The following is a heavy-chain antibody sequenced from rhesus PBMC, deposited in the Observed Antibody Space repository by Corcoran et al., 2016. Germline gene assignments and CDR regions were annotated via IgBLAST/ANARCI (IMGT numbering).Heavy chain of an antibody. CDR2: IYGNSAST. CDR1: GGSISGGYY. Sequence: QVQLQESGPGLVKPSETLSLTCAVSGGSISGGYYWGWIRQQPGKGREWIGNIYGNSASTYYNPSLKSRVTISKDTSKNQFSLKLSSVTAADTAVYYCARDHGSSLFDYWGQGVLVTVSS. V-gene: IGHV4S7*01. CDR3: ARDHGSSLFDY. D-gene: IGHD4-29*01. J-gene: IGHJ4*01.